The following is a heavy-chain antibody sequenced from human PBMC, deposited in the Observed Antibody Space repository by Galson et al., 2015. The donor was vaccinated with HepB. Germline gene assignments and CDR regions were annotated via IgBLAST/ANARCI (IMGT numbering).Heavy chain of an antibody. D-gene: IGHD7-27*01. Sequence: SVKVSCKASGYTFSNYYIHWLRQAPGQGLEWMGTINPSSGSTTYAQKFQGGVTMTRDTSASTVYMELSSLRSEDTAVYYCARGGGGGWGPHFDYWGQGTLVTVSS. CDR2: INPSSGST. V-gene: IGHV1-46*01. CDR1: GYTFSNYY. J-gene: IGHJ4*02. CDR3: ARGGGGGWGPHFDY.